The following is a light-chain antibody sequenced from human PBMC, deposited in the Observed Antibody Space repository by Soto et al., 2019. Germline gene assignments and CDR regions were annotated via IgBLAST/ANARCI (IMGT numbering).Light chain of an antibody. V-gene: IGLV2-14*01. CDR3: NSYTSSSTLV. J-gene: IGLJ2*01. CDR1: SSDIGGYNY. CDR2: EVS. Sequence: QSALTQPASVSGSPGQSITISCTGSSSDIGGYNYVSWYQHHPGKAPKLMIYEVSNRPSGVSNRFSGSKSGNTASLTISGRQAEDEAVYFCNSYTSSSTLVFGGGTQLTVL.